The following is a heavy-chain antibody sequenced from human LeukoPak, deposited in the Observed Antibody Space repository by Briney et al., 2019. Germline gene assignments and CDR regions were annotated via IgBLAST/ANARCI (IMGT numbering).Heavy chain of an antibody. CDR1: GGTFSSYA. V-gene: IGHV1-69*04. CDR2: IIPILGIA. D-gene: IGHD3-10*01. CDR3: ARDSDYYGSGS. Sequence: GSSVKVSCKASGGTFSSYAISWVRQAPGQGLEWMGRIIPILGIANYAQKFQGRVTITADKSTSTAYMELSSLRSEDTAVYYCARDSDYYGSGSWGQGTLVTVSP. J-gene: IGHJ4*02.